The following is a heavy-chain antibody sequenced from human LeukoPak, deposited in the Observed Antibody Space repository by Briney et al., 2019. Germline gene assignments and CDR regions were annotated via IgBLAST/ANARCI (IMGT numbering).Heavy chain of an antibody. J-gene: IGHJ4*02. Sequence: SETLSLTCTVSGGSISSSSYYWGWIRQPPGKGLEWIGSIYYSGSTYYNPSLKSRVTISVDTSKNQFSLKLSSVTAADTAVYYCARETAAAGTGFGDTYYFDYWGQGTLVTVSS. D-gene: IGHD6-13*01. CDR2: IYYSGST. V-gene: IGHV4-39*07. CDR3: ARETAAAGTGFGDTYYFDY. CDR1: GGSISSSSYY.